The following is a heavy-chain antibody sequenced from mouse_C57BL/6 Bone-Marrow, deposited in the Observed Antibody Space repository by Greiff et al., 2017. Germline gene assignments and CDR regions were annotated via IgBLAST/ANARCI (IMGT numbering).Heavy chain of an antibody. D-gene: IGHD2-3*01. CDR1: GYTFTSYW. J-gene: IGHJ2*01. V-gene: IGHV1-55*01. CDR2: IYPGSGST. Sequence: VQLQQSGAELVKPGASVKMSCKASGYTFTSYWITWVKQRPGQGLEWIGDIYPGSGSTNYNEKFKSKATLTVDTSSSTAYMQLSSLTSEDSAVYYCAREGDGYYGYYFDYWGQGTTLTVSS. CDR3: AREGDGYYGYYFDY.